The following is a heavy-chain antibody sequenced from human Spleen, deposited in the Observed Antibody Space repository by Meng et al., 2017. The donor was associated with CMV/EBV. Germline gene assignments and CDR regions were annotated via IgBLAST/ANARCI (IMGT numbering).Heavy chain of an antibody. CDR2: INKNGSEK. Sequence: GESLKISCVAYKFTLSKYSMTWVRQAPGKGLECMSNINKNGSEKDYVDSVKGRFTISRDNAKNSLYLQMNSLRVEDTAVYYCAREEWLHPILDYWGQGTLVTVSS. CDR1: KFTLSKYS. CDR3: AREEWLHPILDY. D-gene: IGHD5-12*01. J-gene: IGHJ4*02. V-gene: IGHV3-7*01.